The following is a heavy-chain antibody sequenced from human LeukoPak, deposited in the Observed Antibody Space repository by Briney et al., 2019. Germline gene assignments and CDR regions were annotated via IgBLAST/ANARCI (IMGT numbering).Heavy chain of an antibody. CDR2: INSDGRST. Sequence: GGSLRLSCAASGFTFSSYWMSWVRQAPGKGLVWVSRINSDGRSTSYADSVKGRFTISRDNVKNTVSLQMKNLRDEDTAVYFCAREEGTLWAFDIWGLGTMVTVSS. CDR1: GFTFSSYW. V-gene: IGHV3-74*01. J-gene: IGHJ3*02. D-gene: IGHD2-21*01. CDR3: AREEGTLWAFDI.